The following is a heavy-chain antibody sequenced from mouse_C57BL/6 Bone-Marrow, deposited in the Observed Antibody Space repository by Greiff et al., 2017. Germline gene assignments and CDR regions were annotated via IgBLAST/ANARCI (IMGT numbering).Heavy chain of an antibody. CDR3: ARYPNGCYAMDY. CDR1: GFTFTDYY. CDR2: IRNKANGYTT. J-gene: IGHJ4*01. Sequence: EVQLVESGGGLVQPGGSLSLSCAASGFTFTDYYMSWVRQPPGKALEWLGFIRNKANGYTTEYSASVKGRFTISRDNSQSILYLQMNALRAEDSATYYCARYPNGCYAMDYWGQGTSVTVSS. V-gene: IGHV7-3*01.